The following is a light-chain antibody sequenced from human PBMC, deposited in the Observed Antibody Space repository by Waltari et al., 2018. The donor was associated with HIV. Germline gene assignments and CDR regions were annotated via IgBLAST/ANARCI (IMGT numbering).Light chain of an antibody. V-gene: IGLV2-11*01. Sequence: SALTQPRPVSGSPGQSVTISCTGTSSDLGGYNYVSWYQQHPGKAPKLMIYDVTKRPSGVPDRFSGSKSGNTASLTISGLQAEDEADYFCCSYAGGYTLVFGGGTKLTVL. J-gene: IGLJ3*02. CDR3: CSYAGGYTLV. CDR2: DVT. CDR1: SSDLGGYNY.